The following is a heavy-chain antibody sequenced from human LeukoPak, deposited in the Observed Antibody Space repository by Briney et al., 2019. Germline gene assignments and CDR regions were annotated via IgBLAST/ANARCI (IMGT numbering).Heavy chain of an antibody. J-gene: IGHJ6*02. Sequence: PGGSLRLSCAASGFTFSSYAISWVRQAPGQGLEWMGGIIPIFGTANYAQKFQGRVTITADESTSTAYMELSSLRSEDTAVYYCARDRRNYYGMDVWGQGTTVTVSS. CDR3: ARDRRNYYGMDV. CDR2: IIPIFGTA. V-gene: IGHV1-69*01. CDR1: GFTFSSYA.